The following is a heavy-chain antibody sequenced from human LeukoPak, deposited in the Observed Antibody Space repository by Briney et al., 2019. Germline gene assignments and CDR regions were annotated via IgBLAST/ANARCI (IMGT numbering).Heavy chain of an antibody. V-gene: IGHV3-21*06. Sequence: GGSLRLSCTASGLTFSTSGFNWVRQAPGKGLGWVASIGPTGSDRYHADSIKGRFTISRDNANNFLYLQMNSLRAEDTAVYYCATETNGRHYDYWGQGTLLTVSS. CDR2: IGPTGSDR. CDR3: ATETNGRHYDY. J-gene: IGHJ4*02. D-gene: IGHD1-14*01. CDR1: GLTFSTSG.